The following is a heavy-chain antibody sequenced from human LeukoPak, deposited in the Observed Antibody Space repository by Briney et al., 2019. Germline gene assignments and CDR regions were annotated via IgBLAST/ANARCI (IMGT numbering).Heavy chain of an antibody. CDR1: GGSISSTNW. J-gene: IGHJ4*02. D-gene: IGHD1-26*01. CDR2: VHLSGAS. CDR3: ARESGAFSPFGF. V-gene: IGHV4-4*02. Sequence: SETLSLTCDVSGGSISSTNWWSWVRQPPGKGLEWIGEVHLSGASNYNPSLTSRVSMSIDKSRNELSLELTSVTAADTAIYYCARESGAFSPFGFWGQGTLVTVSS.